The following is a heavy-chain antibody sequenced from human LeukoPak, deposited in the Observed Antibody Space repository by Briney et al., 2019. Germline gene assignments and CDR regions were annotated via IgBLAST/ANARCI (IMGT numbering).Heavy chain of an antibody. V-gene: IGHV3-66*01. J-gene: IGHJ5*02. CDR3: ARDVGSTTNWFDP. CDR1: GLIVSSNY. D-gene: IGHD1-1*01. CDR2: IYSGGRA. Sequence: GGSLRLSCAVSGLIVSSNYMSWVRQAPGKGLEWVSVIYSGGRAYYADSVKGRFTISRDNSKNTLYLQMNSLRAEDTAVYYCARDVGSTTNWFDPWGQGTLVTVSS.